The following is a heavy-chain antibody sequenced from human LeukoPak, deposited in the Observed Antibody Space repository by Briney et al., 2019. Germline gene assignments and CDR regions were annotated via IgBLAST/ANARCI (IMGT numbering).Heavy chain of an antibody. J-gene: IGHJ4*02. CDR2: IDSGGST. CDR1: GFTVSSNY. CDR3: ARAPSVTPYFDY. Sequence: PGGSLRLSCAASGFTVSSNYMSWVREAPGKGLEWVSVIDSGGSTYYADSVKGRFTISSDNSKNTLYLQMNSLRAEDTAVYYCARAPSVTPYFDYWGQGTLVTVSS. D-gene: IGHD4-23*01. V-gene: IGHV3-66*02.